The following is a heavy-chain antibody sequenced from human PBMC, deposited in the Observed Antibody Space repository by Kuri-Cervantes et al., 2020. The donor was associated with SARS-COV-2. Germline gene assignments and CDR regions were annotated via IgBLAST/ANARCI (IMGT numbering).Heavy chain of an antibody. D-gene: IGHD3-3*01. Sequence: SETLSLTCTVSGGSISSYYWSWIRQPPGKGLEWIGYIYYSGSTNYNPSLKSRITISVDTSKNQFSLNLTSVTAADTAVYYCARTNTIFEVAIWGWFDPWGQGTLVTVSS. J-gene: IGHJ5*02. V-gene: IGHV4-59*01. CDR2: IYYSGST. CDR3: ARTNTIFEVAIWGWFDP. CDR1: GGSISSYY.